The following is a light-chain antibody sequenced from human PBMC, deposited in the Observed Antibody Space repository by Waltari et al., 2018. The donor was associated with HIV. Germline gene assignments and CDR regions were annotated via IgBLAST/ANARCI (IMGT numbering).Light chain of an antibody. Sequence: QPPLTQPASVSGSPGQSTTIPCAGPTIDMGIFDPVSCYQQHPGRAPQLMIFGVYSRPSGVSSRFSGSKSGNTASLTISGLQAEDEANYYCCSYTAIHTLIFGGGTKLTVL. V-gene: IGLV2-14*01. J-gene: IGLJ2*01. CDR1: TIDMGIFDP. CDR3: CSYTAIHTLI. CDR2: GVY.